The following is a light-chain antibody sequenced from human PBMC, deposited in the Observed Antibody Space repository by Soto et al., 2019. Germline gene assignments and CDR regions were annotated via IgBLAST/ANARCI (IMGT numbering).Light chain of an antibody. J-gene: IGKJ1*01. V-gene: IGKV3-20*01. CDR2: DVS. Sequence: EIVLTQSPGTLSSSPGERAALSCRASRSLSSTSLAWYQQRPGQAPRLLIYDVSSRATGIPDRFSGSGSGTDFTLTINRLEPDDFAVYYCQQYGSSPRTFGQGTKVEIK. CDR3: QQYGSSPRT. CDR1: RSLSSTS.